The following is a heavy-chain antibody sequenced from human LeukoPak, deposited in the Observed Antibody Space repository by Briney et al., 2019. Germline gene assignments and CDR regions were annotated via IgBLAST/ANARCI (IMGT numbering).Heavy chain of an antibody. CDR2: ISAYNGNT. Sequence: ASVKVSCKASGYTFTSYGIGWVRQAPGQGLEWMGWISAYNGNTNYAQKLQGRVTMTTDTSTSTAYMELRSLRSDDTAVYYCATSRYGDYESNDAFDIWGQGTMVTVSS. CDR1: GYTFTSYG. D-gene: IGHD4-17*01. V-gene: IGHV1-18*01. CDR3: ATSRYGDYESNDAFDI. J-gene: IGHJ3*02.